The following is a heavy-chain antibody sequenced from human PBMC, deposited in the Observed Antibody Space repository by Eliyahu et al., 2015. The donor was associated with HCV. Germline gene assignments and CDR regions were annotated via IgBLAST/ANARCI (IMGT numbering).Heavy chain of an antibody. Sequence: QVQLQESGPGLVKPSQTLSLTCTVSGDSISSNSFYWSWVRQPAGKGLEWIGRIYTNGSSSYNPSLKSRVSISVDTSKNQFSLKLSSVTAADTAVYFCARAAGGYCSRTSCSEYWYFDLWGRGTLVTVSS. D-gene: IGHD2-2*01. J-gene: IGHJ2*01. CDR3: ARAAGGYCSRTSCSEYWYFDL. CDR2: IYTNGSS. CDR1: GDSISSNSFY. V-gene: IGHV4-61*02.